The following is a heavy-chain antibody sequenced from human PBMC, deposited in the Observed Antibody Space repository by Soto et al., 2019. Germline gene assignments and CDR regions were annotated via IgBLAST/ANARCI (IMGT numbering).Heavy chain of an antibody. CDR1: GFTVSSNY. D-gene: IGHD5-12*01. Sequence: EVQLVESGGGLVQPGGSLRLSCAASGFTVSSNYMSWVRQAPGKGLEWVSVIYSGGSTYYADSVKGRFTISRDNSKNTLYLQMNSLRAEDTAVYYCARDIRPSPYTVATIDGPANWFDPWGQGTLVTVSS. J-gene: IGHJ5*02. V-gene: IGHV3-66*01. CDR2: IYSGGST. CDR3: ARDIRPSPYTVATIDGPANWFDP.